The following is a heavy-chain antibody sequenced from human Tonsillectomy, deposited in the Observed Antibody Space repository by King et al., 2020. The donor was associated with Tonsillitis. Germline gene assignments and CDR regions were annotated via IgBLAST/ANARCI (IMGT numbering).Heavy chain of an antibody. Sequence: VQLVESGAEVKKPGESLRISCRASGYSFTNYWIGWLRQMPGKGLEWMAIIYRGDSDTRNRPSFQGQVTISADKSISTVYLQWSTLKASDTAMYFCATNTWIQRWLELSVFDYWGQGTLGTVSS. CDR3: ATNTWIQRWLELSVFDY. D-gene: IGHD5-18*01. V-gene: IGHV5-51*03. CDR1: GYSFTNYW. CDR2: IYRGDSDT. J-gene: IGHJ4*02.